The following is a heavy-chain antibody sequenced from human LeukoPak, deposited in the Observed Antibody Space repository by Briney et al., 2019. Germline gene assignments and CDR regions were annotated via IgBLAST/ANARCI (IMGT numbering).Heavy chain of an antibody. Sequence: GASVKVSCKASGYTFTGYGISWVRQAPGQGLEWMGWISAYNGNTNYAQKLQGRVTMTTDTSTSTAYMELRSLRSDDTAVYYCARYYEGWGYCSGGSCYRAYYGMDVWGQGTTVTVSS. CDR3: ARYYEGWGYCSGGSCYRAYYGMDV. CDR1: GYTFTGYG. J-gene: IGHJ6*02. D-gene: IGHD2-15*01. V-gene: IGHV1-18*01. CDR2: ISAYNGNT.